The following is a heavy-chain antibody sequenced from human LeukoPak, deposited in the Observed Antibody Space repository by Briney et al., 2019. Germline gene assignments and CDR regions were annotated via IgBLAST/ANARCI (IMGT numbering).Heavy chain of an antibody. CDR3: ASGGDAGY. CDR2: ISYDGSNK. J-gene: IGHJ4*02. D-gene: IGHD2-21*02. CDR1: GFTFSSYA. Sequence: GGSLRLSCAASGFTFSSYAMHWVRQAPGKGLEWVAVISYDGSNKYYADSVKGRFTISRGNSKNTLYLQMNSLRAEDTAVYYCASGGDAGYWGRGTLVTVSS. V-gene: IGHV3-30-3*01.